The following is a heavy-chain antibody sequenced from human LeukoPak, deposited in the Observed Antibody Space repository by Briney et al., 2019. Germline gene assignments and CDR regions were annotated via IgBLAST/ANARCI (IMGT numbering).Heavy chain of an antibody. J-gene: IGHJ4*02. V-gene: IGHV3-15*01. CDR2: IKSKTDGGTT. CDR3: TTDSPSGAVGATFGY. D-gene: IGHD1-26*01. Sequence: GGSLRLSCAASGFTLSNAWMRGVRRAPGEAVGGVGHIKSKTDGGTTDYAAPVKGRFTISRDDSKNTLYLQMNSLKTEDTAVYYCTTDSPSGAVGATFGYWGQGTLVTVSS. CDR1: GFTLSNAW.